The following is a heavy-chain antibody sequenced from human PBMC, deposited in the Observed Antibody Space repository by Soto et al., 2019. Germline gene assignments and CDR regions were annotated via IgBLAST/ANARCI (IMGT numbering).Heavy chain of an antibody. J-gene: IGHJ5*02. CDR3: AKAISGYNAPLDP. CDR2: ISGSGGST. Sequence: EVQLLESGGGLVQPGGSLRLSCAASGFTFSSYAMNWVRQAPGKGLEWVSVISGSGGSTYYADSVKGRFTISRDNSKNTRYVQMNSLRAEDTAVYYCAKAISGYNAPLDPWGQGARVTVSS. CDR1: GFTFSSYA. V-gene: IGHV3-23*01. D-gene: IGHD1-20*01.